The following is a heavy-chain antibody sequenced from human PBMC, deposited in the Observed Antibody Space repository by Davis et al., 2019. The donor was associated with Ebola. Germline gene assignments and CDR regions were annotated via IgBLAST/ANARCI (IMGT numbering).Heavy chain of an antibody. D-gene: IGHD5-24*01. CDR3: ARFSATMRDYYYYGMDV. V-gene: IGHV4-59*01. CDR2: IYYSGST. J-gene: IGHJ6*02. CDR1: GGSMSTYY. Sequence: MPSETLSLTCTVSGGSMSTYYWSWIRQPPGKGLEWIGYIYYSGSTNYNPSLKSRVTISVDTSKNQFSLKLSSVTAADTAVYYCARFSATMRDYYYYGMDVWGQGTTVTVSS.